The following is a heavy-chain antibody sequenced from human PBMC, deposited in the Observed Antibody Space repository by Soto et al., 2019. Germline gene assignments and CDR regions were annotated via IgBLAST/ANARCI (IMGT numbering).Heavy chain of an antibody. Sequence: ASVKVSCKASGYTFTSYGINWVRQAPGQGLEWMGWISANNGNTHYAQKLQGRVTMTTNTSTSTANMKKRRMRTDDTAVYYCARVQSGYDFAYWGQGTLVTVSS. CDR2: ISANNGNT. V-gene: IGHV1-18*01. D-gene: IGHD5-12*01. CDR1: GYTFTSYG. CDR3: ARVQSGYDFAY. J-gene: IGHJ4*02.